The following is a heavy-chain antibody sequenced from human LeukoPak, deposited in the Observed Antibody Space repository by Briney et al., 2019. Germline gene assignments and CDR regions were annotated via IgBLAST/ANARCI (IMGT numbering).Heavy chain of an antibody. CDR2: ISYDGSNK. CDR1: GFTFSSYA. Sequence: PGGSLRLSCAASGFTFSSYAMHWVRQAPGKGLEWVAVISYDGSNKYYADSVKGRFTISRDNSKNTLYLQMNSLRAEDTAVYYCARDPDSGSYFEAFQHWGQGTLVTVSS. CDR3: ARDPDSGSYFEAFQH. V-gene: IGHV3-30-3*01. J-gene: IGHJ1*01. D-gene: IGHD1-26*01.